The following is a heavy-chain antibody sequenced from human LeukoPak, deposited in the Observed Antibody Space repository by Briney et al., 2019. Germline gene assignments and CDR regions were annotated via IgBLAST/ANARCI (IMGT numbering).Heavy chain of an antibody. Sequence: GGSLRLSCAASGFTFSSYWMSWVRQAPGKGLEWVANINRDGSDKYYVDSVKGRFTISRDNAKNSLYLQMNSLRADDTAVYYCARNVYTLYWGQGTLVTVSS. D-gene: IGHD5/OR15-5a*01. J-gene: IGHJ4*02. CDR3: ARNVYTLY. CDR1: GFTFSSYW. V-gene: IGHV3-7*03. CDR2: INRDGSDK.